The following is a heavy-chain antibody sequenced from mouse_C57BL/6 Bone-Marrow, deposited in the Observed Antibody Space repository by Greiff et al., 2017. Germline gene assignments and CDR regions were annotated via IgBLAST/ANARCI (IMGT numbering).Heavy chain of an antibody. CDR2: IDPSDSYT. CDR1: GYTFTSYW. CDR3: ARPYYSNYGYAMDY. J-gene: IGHJ4*01. D-gene: IGHD2-5*01. Sequence: QVQLQQPGAELVKPGASVKLSCKASGYTFTSYWMQWVKQRPGQGLEWIGEIDPSDSYTNYNQKFKGKATLTVDTSSSTAYMQLSSLTSEDSAVYYCARPYYSNYGYAMDYWGQGTSVTVSS. V-gene: IGHV1-50*01.